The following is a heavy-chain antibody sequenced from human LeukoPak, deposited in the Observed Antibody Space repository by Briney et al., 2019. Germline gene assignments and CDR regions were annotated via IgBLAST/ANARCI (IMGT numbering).Heavy chain of an antibody. V-gene: IGHV4-4*07. D-gene: IGHD2-2*01. CDR3: ARGLIWGIVVVPAASHDYGGNSTMRGHYFDY. CDR1: GGSISSYY. Sequence: PSETLSLTCTVSGGSISSYYWSWIRQPAGKGLEWIGRIYTSGSTNYNPSLKSRVTMSVDTSKNQFSLKLSSVTAADTAVYYCARGLIWGIVVVPAASHDYGGNSTMRGHYFDYWGQGTLVTVSS. J-gene: IGHJ4*02. CDR2: IYTSGST.